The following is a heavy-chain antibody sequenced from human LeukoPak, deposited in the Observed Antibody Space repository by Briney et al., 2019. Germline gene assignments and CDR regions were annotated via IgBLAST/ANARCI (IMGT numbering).Heavy chain of an antibody. V-gene: IGHV3-7*01. Sequence: PGGSLRLSCAASGLTSSNYAMSWVRQAPGKGLEWVANIEEDGTREDYVDSVRGRFTVSRDNANNSVYLQMNSLRAEDTAVYYCVSQQLAPPWGQGTLVTVSS. CDR2: IEEDGTRE. CDR3: VSQQLAPP. CDR1: GLTSSNYA. J-gene: IGHJ5*02. D-gene: IGHD5-24*01.